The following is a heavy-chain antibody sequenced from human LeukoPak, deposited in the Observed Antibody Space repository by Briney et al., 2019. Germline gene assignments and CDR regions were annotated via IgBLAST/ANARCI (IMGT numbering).Heavy chain of an antibody. CDR2: IYPGDSDT. D-gene: IGHD1-26*01. CDR3: ARVDPGVGAASGGAFDI. J-gene: IGHJ3*02. V-gene: IGHV5-51*01. CDR1: GHRFTSYW. Sequence: GASLKISSKGSGHRFTSYWIGWVRRMPGKGLEWMGIIYPGDSDTRYSPSLQGQVTISADKSISTAYLQWSSLKASDTAMYYCARVDPGVGAASGGAFDIWGQGTMVTVSS.